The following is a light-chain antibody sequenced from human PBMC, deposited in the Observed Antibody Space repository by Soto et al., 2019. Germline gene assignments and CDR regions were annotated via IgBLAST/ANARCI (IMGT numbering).Light chain of an antibody. Sequence: ESVLTHSPATLSLSPGERATLSCGASQSVSSSYLAWYQQKPGLAPRLLIYDASSRATGIPDRFSGSGSGTDFTLTISRLEPEDFAVYYCQQYGSSPITFGQGTRLEIK. V-gene: IGKV3D-20*01. CDR3: QQYGSSPIT. CDR1: QSVSSSY. J-gene: IGKJ5*01. CDR2: DAS.